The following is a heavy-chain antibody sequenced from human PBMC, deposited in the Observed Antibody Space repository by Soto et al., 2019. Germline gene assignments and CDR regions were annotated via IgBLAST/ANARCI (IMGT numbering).Heavy chain of an antibody. CDR1: GGSISSYY. V-gene: IGHV4-59*08. CDR3: ASSLLYGDYVYNWFDP. D-gene: IGHD4-17*01. CDR2: IYYSGST. J-gene: IGHJ5*02. Sequence: QVQLQESGPGLVKPSETLSLTCTVSGGSISSYYWSWIRQPPGKGLEWIGYIYYSGSTNYNPSLKSRVTISVDTSKNQFSLKLSSVTAADTAVYYCASSLLYGDYVYNWFDPWGQGTLVTVSS.